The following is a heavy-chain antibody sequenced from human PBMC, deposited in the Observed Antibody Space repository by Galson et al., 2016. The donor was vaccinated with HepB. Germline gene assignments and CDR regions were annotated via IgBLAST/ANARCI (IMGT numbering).Heavy chain of an antibody. CDR1: GGSIRDRDW. CDR2: IHHGGRT. J-gene: IGHJ4*02. Sequence: SETLSLTCAVSGGSIRDRDWWSWVRQPPGKGLEWIGEIHHGGRTNYNPSLKSRVTISVDTSKNQFSLKLSSVTAADTAVYYCARSGTYYIFDFWGQGTLVTVSS. V-gene: IGHV4-4*02. CDR3: ARSGTYYIFDF. D-gene: IGHD3-22*01.